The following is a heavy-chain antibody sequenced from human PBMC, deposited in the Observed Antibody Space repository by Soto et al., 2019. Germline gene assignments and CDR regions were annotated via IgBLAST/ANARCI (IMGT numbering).Heavy chain of an antibody. CDR3: ARDGGSSYINYYYYGLDV. Sequence: QVQLVQSGAEVKKPGSSVKVSCKTSGGTFGSYAINWVRQAPGQGLERMGGVIPIFGTANYAQKFQGRVTITADESTSTAYMELSSLRSEDTAMYYGARDGGSSYINYYYYGLDVWGPGTTVTVSS. D-gene: IGHD1-26*01. J-gene: IGHJ6*02. CDR2: VIPIFGTA. V-gene: IGHV1-69*13. CDR1: GGTFGSYA.